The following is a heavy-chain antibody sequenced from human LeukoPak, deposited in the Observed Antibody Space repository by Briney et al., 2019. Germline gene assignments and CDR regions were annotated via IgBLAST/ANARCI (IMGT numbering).Heavy chain of an antibody. V-gene: IGHV4-39*01. CDR3: ARQSQLYCSSTSCYTPYGYYYYYMDV. Sequence: SETLSLTCTVSGGSISSSSYYWGWIRQPPGKGLEWIGSIYYSGSTYYNPSLKSRVTISVDTSKNQFSLKLSSVTAADTAVYYCARQSQLYCSSTSCYTPYGYYYYYMDVWGKGTTVTVSS. D-gene: IGHD2-2*02. CDR2: IYYSGST. CDR1: GGSISSSSYY. J-gene: IGHJ6*03.